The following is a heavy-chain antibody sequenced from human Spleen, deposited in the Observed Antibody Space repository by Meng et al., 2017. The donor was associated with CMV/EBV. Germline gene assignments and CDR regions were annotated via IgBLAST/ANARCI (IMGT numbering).Heavy chain of an antibody. J-gene: IGHJ4*02. CDR3: ARDNNWGPDY. D-gene: IGHD7-27*01. V-gene: IGHV1-8*02. CDR2: MNPNSGDT. Sequence: ASVKVSCKASGYTFTSYEINWVRQATGQGLEWMGWMNPNSGDTGYAQKFQGGVTLTRDTSINTGYMELTRLTSDDTAVYYCARDNNWGPDYWGQGTLVTVSS. CDR1: GYTFTSYE.